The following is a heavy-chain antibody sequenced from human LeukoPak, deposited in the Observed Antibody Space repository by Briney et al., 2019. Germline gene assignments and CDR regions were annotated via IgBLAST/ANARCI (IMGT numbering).Heavy chain of an antibody. CDR3: ASLGSGSYYPFDAFDI. Sequence: GESLKISCKGSGYSFTSYWIGWVRQMPGKGLEWMGIIYPGDSDARYSPSFQGQVTISADKSISTAYLQWSSLKASDTAMYYCASLGSGSYYPFDAFDIWGQGTMVTVSS. CDR1: GYSFTSYW. CDR2: IYPGDSDA. J-gene: IGHJ3*02. D-gene: IGHD3-10*01. V-gene: IGHV5-51*01.